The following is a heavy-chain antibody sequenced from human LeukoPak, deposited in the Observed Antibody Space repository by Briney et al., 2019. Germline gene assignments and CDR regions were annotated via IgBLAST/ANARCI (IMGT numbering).Heavy chain of an antibody. J-gene: IGHJ5*02. CDR1: GFTVSSNY. CDR3: AAGYSSSWYKTYNWFDP. Sequence: PGGSLRLSCAASGFTVSSNYMSWVRQAPGKGLEWVSVIYSGGSTYYADSVKGRFTISRDNSKNTLYLQMNSLRAEDTAVSYCAAGYSSSWYKTYNWFDPWGQGTLVTVSS. V-gene: IGHV3-53*01. CDR2: IYSGGST. D-gene: IGHD6-13*01.